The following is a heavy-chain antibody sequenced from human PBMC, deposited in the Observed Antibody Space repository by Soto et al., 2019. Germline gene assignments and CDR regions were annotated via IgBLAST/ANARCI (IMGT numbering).Heavy chain of an antibody. CDR3: ARKDKSGYFTWFAP. V-gene: IGHV5-51*01. J-gene: IGHJ5*02. CDR2: IFPSDSDT. CDR1: VYKFASSW. Sequence: PGESLKISCRTAVYKFASSWIAWVREKPGKGLEWMGIIFPSDSDTRYSPSFQGQVTISADRSTSTVFLQWASLKASDTAVYFCARKDKSGYFTWFAPWGQGPLVTVSS. D-gene: IGHD3-22*01.